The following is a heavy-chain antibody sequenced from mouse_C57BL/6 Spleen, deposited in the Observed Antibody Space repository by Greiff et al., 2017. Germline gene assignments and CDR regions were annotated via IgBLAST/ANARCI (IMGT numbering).Heavy chain of an antibody. CDR2: IDPETGGT. CDR3: TRGGGYYGRAMDY. V-gene: IGHV1-15*01. Sequence: VQLQQSGAELVRPGASVTLSCKASGYTFTDYEMHWVKQTPVHGLEWIGAIDPETGGTAYNQKFKGKAILTADQSSSTAYMELRSLTSEDSAVYYCTRGGGYYGRAMDYWGQGTSVTVTS. D-gene: IGHD2-3*01. CDR1: GYTFTDYE. J-gene: IGHJ4*01.